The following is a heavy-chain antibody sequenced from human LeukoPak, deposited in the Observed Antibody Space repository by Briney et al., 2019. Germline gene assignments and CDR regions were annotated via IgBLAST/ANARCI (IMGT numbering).Heavy chain of an antibody. CDR2: IYYSGST. V-gene: IGHV4-39*07. CDR1: GGSISSSSYY. D-gene: IGHD2-15*01. Sequence: SETLSLTCTVSGGSISSSSYYWGWIRQPPGKGLEWIGSIYYSGSTYYNPSLKSRVTISVDKSKNQFSLKLSSVTAADTAVYYCASNYLYCSGGSCYSGGNYWGQGTLVTVSS. J-gene: IGHJ4*02. CDR3: ASNYLYCSGGSCYSGGNY.